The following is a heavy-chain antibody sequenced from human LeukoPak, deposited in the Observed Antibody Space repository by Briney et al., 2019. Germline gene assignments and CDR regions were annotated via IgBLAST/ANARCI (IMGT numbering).Heavy chain of an antibody. CDR3: ARAVGATTYWGFDY. D-gene: IGHD1-26*01. V-gene: IGHV4-38-2*02. CDR1: GYSVSSGFY. Sequence: SETLSLTCTVSGYSVSSGFYWGWIRQPPGKGLEWVGIIYHSGNTYYNPSLKSRVTMSLDTSKNQFSLKLTSVTAADTAVYYCARAVGATTYWGFDYWGRGTLVTVSS. J-gene: IGHJ4*02. CDR2: IYHSGNT.